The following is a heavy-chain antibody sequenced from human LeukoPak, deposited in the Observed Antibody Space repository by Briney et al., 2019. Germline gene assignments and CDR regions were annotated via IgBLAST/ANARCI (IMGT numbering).Heavy chain of an antibody. Sequence: PSETLSLTCAVSGDSISSRNWWTWVRQPPGKGLEWIGEISHTGSTDYNPSLKSRVTMSVDKSKNQFSLKLRSVTAADTAVYYCARLDPPTPLWPRLYFVYWGQGTLLTVSS. D-gene: IGHD5-18*01. V-gene: IGHV4-4*02. CDR2: ISHTGST. J-gene: IGHJ4*02. CDR3: ARLDPPTPLWPRLYFVY. CDR1: GDSISSRNW.